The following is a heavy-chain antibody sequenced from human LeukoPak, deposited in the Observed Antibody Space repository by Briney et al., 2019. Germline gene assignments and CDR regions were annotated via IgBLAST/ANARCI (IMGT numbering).Heavy chain of an antibody. Sequence: GRSLRLSCVASGFTFSTYRMNWVRQAPGKGLEWVSYITGSSSTIYYADSVKGRFTISRDNAKNSLYLQMNSLRDEDTAVYYCARVEGYSYNYALDYWGQGTLVTVSS. D-gene: IGHD5-18*01. CDR1: GFTFSTYR. CDR3: ARVEGYSYNYALDY. CDR2: ITGSSSTI. J-gene: IGHJ4*02. V-gene: IGHV3-48*02.